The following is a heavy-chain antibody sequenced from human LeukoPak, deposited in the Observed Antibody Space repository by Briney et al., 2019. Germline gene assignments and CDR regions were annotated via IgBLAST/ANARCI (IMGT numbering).Heavy chain of an antibody. D-gene: IGHD3-22*01. Sequence: PSETLSLTCAVYGGSFSGYYWSWIRQPPGKGLEWIGEINHSGSTNYNPSLKSRVTISVDTSENQFSLKLSSVTAADTAVYYCARGWNYYDSSGYSTFDYWGQGTLVTVSS. CDR2: INHSGST. J-gene: IGHJ4*02. CDR1: GGSFSGYY. CDR3: ARGWNYYDSSGYSTFDY. V-gene: IGHV4-34*01.